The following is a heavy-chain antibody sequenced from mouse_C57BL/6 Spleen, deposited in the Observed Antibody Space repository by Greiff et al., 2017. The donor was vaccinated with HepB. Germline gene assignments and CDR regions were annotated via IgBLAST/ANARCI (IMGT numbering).Heavy chain of an antibody. CDR2: IDPSDSYT. V-gene: IGHV1-50*01. J-gene: IGHJ2*01. D-gene: IGHD1-1*01. CDR1: GYTFTSYW. Sequence: QVQLQQPGAELVKPGASVKLSCKASGYTFTSYWMQWVKQRPGQGLEWIGEIDPSDSYTNYNQKFKGKATLTVDTSSSTAYMQLSSLTSEDSAVYYCARLLRSSYFDYWGQGTTLTVSS. CDR3: ARLLRSSYFDY.